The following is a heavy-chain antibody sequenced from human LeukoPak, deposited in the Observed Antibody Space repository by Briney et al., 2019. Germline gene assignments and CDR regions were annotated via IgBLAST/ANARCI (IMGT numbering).Heavy chain of an antibody. CDR3: ARGPYYYDSSGSFDY. D-gene: IGHD3-22*01. J-gene: IGHJ4*02. V-gene: IGHV4-39*07. CDR1: GGSISSSSYY. Sequence: SETLSLTCTVSGGSISSSSYYWGWIRQPPGKGLEWIGRIYTSGSTNYNPSLQSRVTISVDTSKNQFSLKLTSVTAADTAVYYCARGPYYYDSSGSFDYWGQGTLVTVSS. CDR2: IYTSGST.